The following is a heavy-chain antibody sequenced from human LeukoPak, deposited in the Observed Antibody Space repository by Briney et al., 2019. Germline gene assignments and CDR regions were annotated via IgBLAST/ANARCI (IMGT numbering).Heavy chain of an antibody. D-gene: IGHD2-15*01. CDR2: IYPGDSDT. CDR1: GYSFTSYW. CDR3: AKASTPIRGFCSSGSCTRFDY. J-gene: IGHJ4*02. Sequence: GESLKISCKGSGYSFTSYWIAWVRQMPGKGLEWMGIIYPGDSDTRYSPSFQGQVTISADKSISTAYLQWSSLKASDTAMYYRAKASTPIRGFCSSGSCTRFDYWGQGTLVTVSS. V-gene: IGHV5-51*01.